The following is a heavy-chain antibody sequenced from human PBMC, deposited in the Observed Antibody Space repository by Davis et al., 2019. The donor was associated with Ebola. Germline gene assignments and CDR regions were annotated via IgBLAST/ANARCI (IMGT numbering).Heavy chain of an antibody. V-gene: IGHV1-69*04. D-gene: IGHD2-15*01. CDR1: GGTFSSYA. CDR3: ARGFFGDWYFDL. J-gene: IGHJ2*01. CDR2: IIPILGIA. Sequence: AASVKVSCKASGGTFSSYAISWVRQAPGQGLEWMGRIIPILGIANYAQKFQGRVTITADKSTSTAYMELSSLRSEDTAVYYCARGFFGDWYFDLWGRGTLVTVSS.